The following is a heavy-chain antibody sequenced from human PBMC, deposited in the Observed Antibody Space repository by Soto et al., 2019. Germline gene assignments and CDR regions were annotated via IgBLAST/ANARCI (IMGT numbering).Heavy chain of an antibody. CDR2: MQPSSGRT. D-gene: IGHD1-26*01. CDR1: GYSFTGLD. V-gene: IGHV1-8*01. J-gene: IGHJ4*02. CDR3: ARGVTAGVDY. Sequence: ASVKVSCKASGYSFTGLDINWVRQTTGQGLEWMGWMQPSSGRTGYAQKFQGRVTMARDTSINTAYMELSSLTSDDTAFYYCARGVTAGVDYWGQGTLVTVSS.